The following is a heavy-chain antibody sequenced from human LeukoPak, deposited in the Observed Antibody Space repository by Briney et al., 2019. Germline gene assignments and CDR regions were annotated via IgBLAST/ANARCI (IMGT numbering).Heavy chain of an antibody. CDR1: GDSVSSASYY. CDR3: ASYDFGDRMCFDY. D-gene: IGHD4-17*01. CDR2: IYHSGST. V-gene: IGHV4-61*01. Sequence: SETLSLTCTVSGDSVSSASYYWSWIRQPPGKGLEWIGEIYHSGSTNYNPSLKSRVTISVDTSKNQFSLKLSSVTAADTAVYYCASYDFGDRMCFDYWGQGTLVTVSS. J-gene: IGHJ4*02.